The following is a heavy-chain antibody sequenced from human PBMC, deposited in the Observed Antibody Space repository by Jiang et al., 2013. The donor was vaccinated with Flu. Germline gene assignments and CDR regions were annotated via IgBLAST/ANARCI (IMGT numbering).Heavy chain of an antibody. D-gene: IGHD2-15*01. CDR3: VSGIWCSGGSCLDAFDI. CDR2: INAGNGNT. J-gene: IGHJ3*02. Sequence: GAEVKKPGASVKVSCKASGYTFTSYAMHWVRQAPGQRLEWMGWINAGNGNTKYSQKFQGRVTITRDTSASTAYMELSSLRSEDTAVYYCVSGIWCSGGSCLDAFDIWGQGTMVTVSS. V-gene: IGHV1-3*01. CDR1: GYTFTSYA.